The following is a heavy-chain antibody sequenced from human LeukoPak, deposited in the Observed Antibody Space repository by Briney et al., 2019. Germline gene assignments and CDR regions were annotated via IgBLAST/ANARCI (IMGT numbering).Heavy chain of an antibody. CDR1: GFTFSNYN. J-gene: IGHJ4*02. CDR2: ISRSGSGI. V-gene: IGHV3-48*04. CDR3: TTSSAYYYFDFDY. D-gene: IGHD3-22*01. Sequence: PGGSLRLSCAASGFTFSNYNLNWVRQAPGKGLEWLSYISRSGSGIYYADSVKGRFTMSRDNAKTSLYLQMNSLRAEDTAVYYCTTSSAYYYFDFDYWGQGTLVTVSS.